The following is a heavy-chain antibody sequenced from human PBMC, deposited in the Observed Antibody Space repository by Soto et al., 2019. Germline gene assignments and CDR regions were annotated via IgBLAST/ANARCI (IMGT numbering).Heavy chain of an antibody. CDR1: GFTFSNYA. V-gene: IGHV3-23*01. CDR3: AKASGESYPWRQVFDS. J-gene: IGHJ4*02. D-gene: IGHD1-26*01. CDR2: TTNTVGDK. Sequence: GGSLRLSCAVSGFTFSNYAMNWVRQTPGGGLEWVSTTTNTVGDKIYADSVKGRFTLSRDNSKNTMIVQMNNLRVEDTAICYCAKASGESYPWRQVFDSWGQGTRVTVSS.